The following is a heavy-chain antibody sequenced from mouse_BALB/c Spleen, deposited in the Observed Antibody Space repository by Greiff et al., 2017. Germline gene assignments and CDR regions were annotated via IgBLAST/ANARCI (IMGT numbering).Heavy chain of an antibody. CDR1: GFTFSSYG. CDR2: ISSGSSTN. Sequence: EVQLVESGGGLVQPGGSRKLSCAASGFTFSSYGMHWVRQAPGKGLEWVAYISSGSSTNYYADTVKGRFTISKDNTKNTLFLRMTSLRSEDTAMYYCAREGNGAMDDWGQGTSVTVSS. J-gene: IGHJ4*01. D-gene: IGHD2-1*01. V-gene: IGHV5-17*02. CDR3: AREGNGAMDD.